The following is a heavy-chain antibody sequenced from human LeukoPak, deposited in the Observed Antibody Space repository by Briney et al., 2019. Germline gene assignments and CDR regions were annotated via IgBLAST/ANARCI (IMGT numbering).Heavy chain of an antibody. Sequence: GGSLRLSCAASRFTFSSYSMNWVRQAPGKGLEWVSYISSSSGTIYYADSVRGRFTISRDSAKNSVYLQTNSLRAEDTAVYYCARNYDNSGYYYYHYMDVWGKGTTVTVSS. D-gene: IGHD3-22*01. CDR1: RFTFSSYS. CDR3: ARNYDNSGYYYYHYMDV. J-gene: IGHJ6*03. CDR2: ISSSSGTI. V-gene: IGHV3-48*04.